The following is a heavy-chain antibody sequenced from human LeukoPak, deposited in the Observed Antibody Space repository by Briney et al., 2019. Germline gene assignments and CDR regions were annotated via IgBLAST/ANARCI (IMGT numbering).Heavy chain of an antibody. CDR3: ARLGGCSSSSCSWAFDI. J-gene: IGHJ3*02. Sequence: SQTLSLTCTVSGGSISSGDYYWSWIRQPPGKGLEWIGYIDYSGSTYYNPSLKSRVTISVDTSKNQFSLKLSSVTAADTAVYYCARLGGCSSSSCSWAFDIWGQGTMVTVSS. CDR2: IDYSGST. CDR1: GGSISSGDYY. V-gene: IGHV4-30-4*01. D-gene: IGHD2-2*01.